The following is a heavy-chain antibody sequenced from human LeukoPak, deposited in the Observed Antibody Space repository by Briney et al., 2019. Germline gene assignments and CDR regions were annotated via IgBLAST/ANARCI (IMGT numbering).Heavy chain of an antibody. D-gene: IGHD4-23*01. CDR3: ARRGGKEDYFDY. CDR2: IYYSGST. J-gene: IGHJ4*02. V-gene: IGHV4-59*08. CDR1: GGSISSYY. Sequence: SETLSLTCTVSGGSISSYYWSWIRQPPGKGLEWIGYIYYSGSTNYNPSLKSRVTISVDTSKNQFSLKLSSVTAADTAVYYCARRGGKEDYFDYWGPGTLVTVSS.